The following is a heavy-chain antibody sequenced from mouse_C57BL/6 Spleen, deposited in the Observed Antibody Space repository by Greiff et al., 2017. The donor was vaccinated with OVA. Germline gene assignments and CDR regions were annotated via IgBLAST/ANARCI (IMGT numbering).Heavy chain of an antibody. CDR1: GFSLTSYA. Sequence: VKLVESGPGLVAPSQSLSITCTVSGFSLTSYAISWVRQPPGKGLEWLGVIWTGGGTNYNSALKSRLSISKDNSKSQVFLKMNSLQTDDTARYYCARTLYGSSGPYAMDYWGQGTSVTVSS. CDR2: IWTGGGT. D-gene: IGHD1-1*01. J-gene: IGHJ4*01. CDR3: ARTLYGSSGPYAMDY. V-gene: IGHV2-9-1*01.